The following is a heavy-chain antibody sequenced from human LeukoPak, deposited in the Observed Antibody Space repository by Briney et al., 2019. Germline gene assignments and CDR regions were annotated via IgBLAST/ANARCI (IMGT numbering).Heavy chain of an antibody. J-gene: IGHJ5*02. CDR3: ARSGYTTNWFDP. Sequence: ASVKVSCKASGYTFTSYDINWVRQAPGQGLEWMGWISAYNGNTNYAQKLQGRVTMTTDTSTSTAYMELRSLRSDDTAVYYCARSGYTTNWFDPWGQGTLVTVSP. CDR2: ISAYNGNT. V-gene: IGHV1-18*01. CDR1: GYTFTSYD. D-gene: IGHD3-3*01.